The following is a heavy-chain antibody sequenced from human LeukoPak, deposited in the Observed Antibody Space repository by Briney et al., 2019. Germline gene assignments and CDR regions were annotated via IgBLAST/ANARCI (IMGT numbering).Heavy chain of an antibody. D-gene: IGHD2-2*01. CDR2: MNPNSGNT. Sequence: ASVKVSCKASGYTFTSYDINWVRQATGQGLEWMGWMNPNSGNTGYAQKFQGRVTMTRNTSISTAYMELSSLRSEDTAVYYCARGPIVVVPAARYWYFDLWSRGTLVTVSS. V-gene: IGHV1-8*01. CDR1: GYTFTSYD. CDR3: ARGPIVVVPAARYWYFDL. J-gene: IGHJ2*01.